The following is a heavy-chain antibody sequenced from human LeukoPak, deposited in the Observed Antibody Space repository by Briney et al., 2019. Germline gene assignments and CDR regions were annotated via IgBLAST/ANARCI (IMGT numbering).Heavy chain of an antibody. D-gene: IGHD5-24*01. CDR3: ARQPTRDGFDI. Sequence: SETLSLTCTVSGGSISXXXXXXGWIRQPPXKXXXWIGSRYYTGNTYYHPSFKSRVSISEDTYKNQFSLELSSVTATDTAVYYCARQPTRDGFDIWGQGTKVTVSS. V-gene: IGHV4-39*01. J-gene: IGHJ3*02. CDR1: GGSISXXXXX. CDR2: RYYTGNT.